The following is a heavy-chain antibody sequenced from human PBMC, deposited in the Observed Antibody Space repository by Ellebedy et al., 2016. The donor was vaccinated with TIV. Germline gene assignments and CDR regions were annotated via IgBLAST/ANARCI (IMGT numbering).Heavy chain of an antibody. J-gene: IGHJ4*02. V-gene: IGHV3-7*01. CDR1: GFTFSSYW. CDR3: ARERGYGGSGADY. Sequence: PGESLRLSCAASGFTFSSYWMSWVRQAPGKGLEWVANIKHDGSEKYYVDSVTGRFTISRDNAKNSLYLQMNSLRAEDTAVYYCARERGYGGSGADYWGQGTLVTVSS. D-gene: IGHD4-23*01. CDR2: IKHDGSEK.